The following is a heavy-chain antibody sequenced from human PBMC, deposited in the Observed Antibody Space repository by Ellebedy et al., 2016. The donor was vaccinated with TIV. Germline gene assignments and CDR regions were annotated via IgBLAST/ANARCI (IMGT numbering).Heavy chain of an antibody. Sequence: AASVKDSCKTSGYTLTNYYIHWVRQAPGPGLERMAWINLNSGGTNDAQKFQGRVTVTRDTSTSTAFLELSRLRSDDTAVYYCTRDSTNIVSGDYWGQGTLVTVSS. CDR2: INLNSGGT. D-gene: IGHD5/OR15-5a*01. CDR1: GYTLTNYY. V-gene: IGHV1-2*02. CDR3: TRDSTNIVSGDY. J-gene: IGHJ4*02.